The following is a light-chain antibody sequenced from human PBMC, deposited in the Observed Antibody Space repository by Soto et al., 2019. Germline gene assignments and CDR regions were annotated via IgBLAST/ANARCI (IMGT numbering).Light chain of an antibody. J-gene: IGKJ2*01. CDR1: QSFTRW. V-gene: IGKV1-39*01. Sequence: DIQMTQSPSTLSASVGDRVTITCRASQSFTRWLAWYQQKPGKAPKLLIHSASSLQSGVPSRFSGSGSGTDFTLTISSLQPEDFATYYCQQSARVPRTFGQGTKLEIK. CDR2: SAS. CDR3: QQSARVPRT.